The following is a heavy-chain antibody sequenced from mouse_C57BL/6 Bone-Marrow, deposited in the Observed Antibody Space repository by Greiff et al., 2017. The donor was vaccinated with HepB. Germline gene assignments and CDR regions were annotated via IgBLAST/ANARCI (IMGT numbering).Heavy chain of an antibody. V-gene: IGHV1-81*01. J-gene: IGHJ3*01. D-gene: IGHD1-1*01. CDR3: AKRASYYGSSHPFAY. CDR1: GYTFTSYG. Sequence: QVQLQQSGAELARPGASVKLSCKASGYTFTSYGISWVKQRTGQGLEWIGEIYPRSGNTYYNEKFKGKATLTADKSSSTAYKELRSLTSEDSAVYFCAKRASYYGSSHPFAYWGQGTLVTVSA. CDR2: IYPRSGNT.